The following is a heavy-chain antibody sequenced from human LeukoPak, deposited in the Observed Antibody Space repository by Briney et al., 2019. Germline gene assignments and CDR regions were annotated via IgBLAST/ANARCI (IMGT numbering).Heavy chain of an antibody. V-gene: IGHV1-2*02. D-gene: IGHD6-13*01. J-gene: IGHJ4*02. Sequence: ASVKVSCKASGYTFTGYYMHWVRQAPGQGLEWMGWINPNSGGTNYAQKFQGRVTMTRDTSISTAYMELSRLRSDDTAVYYCARLYSSSWDSSSDYWGQGTLVTVSS. CDR2: INPNSGGT. CDR3: ARLYSSSWDSSSDY. CDR1: GYTFTGYY.